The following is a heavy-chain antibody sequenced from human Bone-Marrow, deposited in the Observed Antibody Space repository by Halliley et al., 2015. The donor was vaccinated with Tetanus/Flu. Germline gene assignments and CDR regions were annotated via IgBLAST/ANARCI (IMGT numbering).Heavy chain of an antibody. Sequence: SLRLSCAASGFTFSSYAMTWVRQAPGKGLEWVSEISGSGGNTYYADSVKGRLTISRDSSKNTLYLQMSSLRVEDTAVYYCANAYSGGNAETEDAEYFHHWGQGPLLTVFS. CDR1: GFTFSSYA. CDR3: ANAYSGGNAETEDAEYFHH. J-gene: IGHJ1*01. V-gene: IGHV3-23*01. D-gene: IGHD2-15*01. CDR2: ISGSGGNT.